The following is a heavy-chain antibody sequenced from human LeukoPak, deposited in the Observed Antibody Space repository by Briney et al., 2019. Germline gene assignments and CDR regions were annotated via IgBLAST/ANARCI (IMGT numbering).Heavy chain of an antibody. CDR1: GFTFSGYW. CDR2: IKQDGSEI. Sequence: PGGSLRLSCATSGFTFSGYWMSWVRQAQGKGLEWVANIKQDGSEIYYVDSVKGRFTISRDDSKNTLYLQMNSLKTEDTAVYYCTTERDTRYDFWSGYYSYYYYMDVWGKGTTVTVSS. J-gene: IGHJ6*03. V-gene: IGHV3-7*03. D-gene: IGHD3-3*01. CDR3: TTERDTRYDFWSGYYSYYYYMDV.